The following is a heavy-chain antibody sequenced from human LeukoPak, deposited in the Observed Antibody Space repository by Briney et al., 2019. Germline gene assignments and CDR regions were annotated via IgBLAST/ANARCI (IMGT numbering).Heavy chain of an antibody. V-gene: IGHV4-59*08. D-gene: IGHD5-12*01. Sequence: SETLSLTCTVSGGSISSYYWSWIRQPPGKGLEWIGYIYYSGSTNYNPSLKSRVTISVDTSKNEFSLKLSSVTAADTAVYYCARGGVATIDDWGQGTLVTVSS. J-gene: IGHJ4*02. CDR2: IYYSGST. CDR1: GGSISSYY. CDR3: ARGGVATIDD.